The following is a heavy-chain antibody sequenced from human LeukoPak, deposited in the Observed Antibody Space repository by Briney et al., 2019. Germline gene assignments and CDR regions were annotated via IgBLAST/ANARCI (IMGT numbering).Heavy chain of an antibody. Sequence: GGSLRLSCAASGFTFTSYEMNWVRQAPGKGLEWVSYISSTGSTIYYADSVKGRFTISRDNAKNSLYLQMNSLRAEDTAVYYCARLVRGGYYFDYWGQGTLVTVSS. V-gene: IGHV3-48*03. CDR1: GFTFTSYE. J-gene: IGHJ4*02. CDR2: ISSTGSTI. D-gene: IGHD3-16*01. CDR3: ARLVRGGYYFDY.